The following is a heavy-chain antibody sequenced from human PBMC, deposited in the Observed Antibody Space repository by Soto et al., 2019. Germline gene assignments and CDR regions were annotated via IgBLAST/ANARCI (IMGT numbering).Heavy chain of an antibody. CDR3: ARDRQPYGGNSDLIGP. J-gene: IGHJ5*02. CDR1: GGSIRDYY. D-gene: IGHD4-17*01. Sequence: SETLSLTCTVSGGSIRDYYWGWIRQSPGKGLEWIGYIYYTGTTKYNPSLKSRVTISVDSSKNQFSLKLDSVTAEDTAVYYCARDRQPYGGNSDLIGPWGQGTLVTVSS. CDR2: IYYTGTT. V-gene: IGHV4-59*12.